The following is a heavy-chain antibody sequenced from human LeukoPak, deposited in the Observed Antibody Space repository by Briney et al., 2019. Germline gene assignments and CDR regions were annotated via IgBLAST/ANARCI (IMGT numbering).Heavy chain of an antibody. D-gene: IGHD3-22*01. CDR1: GFTFSSYD. V-gene: IGHV3-13*05. Sequence: GGSLRLSCAASGFTFSSYDMHWVRQATGKGLEWVSAIGTAGDPYYPGSVKGRFTISRENAKNSLYLQMNSLRAGDTAVYYCARGHNIYDSSGYHGAFDIWGQGTMVTDSS. J-gene: IGHJ3*02. CDR2: IGTAGDP. CDR3: ARGHNIYDSSGYHGAFDI.